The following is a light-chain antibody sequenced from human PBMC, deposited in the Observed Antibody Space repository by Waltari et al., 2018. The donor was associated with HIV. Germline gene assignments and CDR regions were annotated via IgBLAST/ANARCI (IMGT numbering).Light chain of an antibody. V-gene: IGLV3-1*01. CDR3: QAWDPRNVV. J-gene: IGLJ2*01. Sequence: SYELTQPPSVSVSPGQTASITCSGDKLDEKYAYWYQQKPGQSPVLIIYQDTKRPSGSPEGLSGANDGNPATLTISGTQAMDEADYDGQAWDPRNVVFGGGTKLTVL. CDR2: QDT. CDR1: KLDEKY.